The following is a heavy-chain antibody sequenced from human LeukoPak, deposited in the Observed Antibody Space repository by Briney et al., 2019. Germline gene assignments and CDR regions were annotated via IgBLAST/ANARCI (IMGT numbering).Heavy chain of an antibody. CDR1: GGSISSYY. Sequence: SETLSLTCTVSGGSISSYYWSWIRQPARKGLEWIGRIYTSGSTNYNPSLKSRVTMSVDTSKNQFSLKLSSVTAADTAVHYCARVSSWSGFDYWGQGTLVTVSS. J-gene: IGHJ4*02. CDR3: ARVSSWSGFDY. D-gene: IGHD6-13*01. CDR2: IYTSGST. V-gene: IGHV4-4*07.